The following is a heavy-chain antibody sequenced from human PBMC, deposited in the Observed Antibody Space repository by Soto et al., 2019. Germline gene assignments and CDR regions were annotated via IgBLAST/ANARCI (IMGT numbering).Heavy chain of an antibody. CDR3: AKGRPGVAAAPDY. V-gene: IGHV3-23*01. Sequence: EVQLLESGGGSVHPGESLRLSCAASGFTFSDFAMAWVRQAPGKGLEWVSSASGSGSGTYYADSVKGRFTISRDNSKNTLLLHMTNLRAGDTALYFCAKGRPGVAAAPDYWGQGTLVTVSS. CDR2: ASGSGSGT. J-gene: IGHJ4*02. CDR1: GFTFSDFA. D-gene: IGHD2-21*01.